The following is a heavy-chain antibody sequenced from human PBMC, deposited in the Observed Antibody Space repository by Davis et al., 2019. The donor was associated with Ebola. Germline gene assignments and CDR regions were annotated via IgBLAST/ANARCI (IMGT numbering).Heavy chain of an antibody. J-gene: IGHJ5*02. Sequence: MPSETLSLTCTVSGGSISSYYWTWIRQPPGKGLEWMGHLFYGGSPNYNPSLKSRVTISLDTSKNQLSLRLISVIAADTAVYYCARLSPLGLRLGETYNWFDPWGPGTLVTVSS. CDR3: ARLSPLGLRLGETYNWFDP. CDR1: GGSISSYY. V-gene: IGHV4-59*01. D-gene: IGHD3-16*01. CDR2: LFYGGSP.